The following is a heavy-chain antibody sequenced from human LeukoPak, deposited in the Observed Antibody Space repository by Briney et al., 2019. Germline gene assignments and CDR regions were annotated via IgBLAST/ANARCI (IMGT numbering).Heavy chain of an antibody. CDR2: ISSSGSTI. J-gene: IGHJ6*03. CDR1: GFTFSSYE. D-gene: IGHD5-12*01. CDR3: AREHSGYDFPGRGYYYMDV. V-gene: IGHV3-48*03. Sequence: GGSLRLSCAASGFTFSSYEMNWVRQAPGKGLEWVSYISSSGSTIYYADSVKGRFTISRDNARNSLYLQMNSLRAEDTAVYYCAREHSGYDFPGRGYYYMDVWGKGTTVTVSS.